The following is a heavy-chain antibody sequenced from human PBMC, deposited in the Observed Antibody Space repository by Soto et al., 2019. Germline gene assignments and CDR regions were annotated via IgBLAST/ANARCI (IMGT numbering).Heavy chain of an antibody. Sequence: QVQLQESGPGPVKPSQTLSLTCTVSGGSISSSGYYWSWIRQHPGKGLEWIGYIYYSGSTYYNPSLKCRVTISVDTSKNQFSLKLSSVTAADTAVYYCAIYDSSGSRGFQHWGQGTLVTVSS. CDR1: GGSISSSGYY. J-gene: IGHJ1*01. V-gene: IGHV4-31*03. CDR3: AIYDSSGSRGFQH. D-gene: IGHD3-22*01. CDR2: IYYSGST.